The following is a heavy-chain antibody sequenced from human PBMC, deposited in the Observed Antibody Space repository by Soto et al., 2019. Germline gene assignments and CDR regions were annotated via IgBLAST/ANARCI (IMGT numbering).Heavy chain of an antibody. CDR3: ARAPPPAAAGTTFDY. J-gene: IGHJ4*02. CDR2: INHSGST. D-gene: IGHD6-13*01. Sequence: QVQLQQWGAGLLKPSETLSLTCAVYGGSFSGYYWGWIRQPPGKGLEWIGEINHSGSTNYNPSLKSRVTISVDTSKNQFSLKLSSVTAADTAVYYCARAPPPAAAGTTFDYWGQGTLVTVSS. V-gene: IGHV4-34*01. CDR1: GGSFSGYY.